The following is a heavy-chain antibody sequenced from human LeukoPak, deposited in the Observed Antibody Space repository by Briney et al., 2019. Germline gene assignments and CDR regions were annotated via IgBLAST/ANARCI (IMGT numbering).Heavy chain of an antibody. CDR2: IYYSGST. CDR1: GGSISSYY. V-gene: IGHV4-59*01. Sequence: SETLSLTCTVSGGSISSYYWSWIRQPPGKGLEWIGYIYYSGSTNYNLSLKSRVTISVDTSKNQFSLKLSSVTAADTAVYYCARIVGATPAYFDYWGQGTLVTISS. CDR3: ARIVGATPAYFDY. J-gene: IGHJ4*02. D-gene: IGHD1-26*01.